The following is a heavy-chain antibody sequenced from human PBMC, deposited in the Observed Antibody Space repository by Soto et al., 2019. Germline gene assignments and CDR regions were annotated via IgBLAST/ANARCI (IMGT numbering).Heavy chain of an antibody. Sequence: SGPTLVNPTQTLTLTRTFSGFSLRTSGMRVSWIRQPPGKALEWLARIDWDDDKFYSTSLRTRLTISKDTSKNQVVLTMTNMDPVDTATYYCARSPTVTGGMDAWGQGTTVTVS. CDR3: ARSPTVTGGMDA. CDR2: IDWDDDK. V-gene: IGHV2-70*04. CDR1: GFSLRTSGMR. J-gene: IGHJ6*02. D-gene: IGHD4-17*01.